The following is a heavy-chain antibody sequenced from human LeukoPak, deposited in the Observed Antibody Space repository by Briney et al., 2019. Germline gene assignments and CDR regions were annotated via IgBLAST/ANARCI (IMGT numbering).Heavy chain of an antibody. V-gene: IGHV3-48*01. CDR3: ARVARVPNYYYYYMDV. J-gene: IGHJ6*03. CDR2: ISSSSSTI. Sequence: GGSLRLSCAASGFTFSSYSMNWVRQAPGKGLEWVSYISSSSSTIYYADSVKGRFTISRDNAKNSLYLQMNSLRAEDTAVYYCARVARVPNYYYYYMDVWGKGTTVTVSS. CDR1: GFTFSSYS.